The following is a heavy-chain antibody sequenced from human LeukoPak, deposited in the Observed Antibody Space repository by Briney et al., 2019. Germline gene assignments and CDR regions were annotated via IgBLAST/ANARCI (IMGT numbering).Heavy chain of an antibody. Sequence: GGSLRLSCAASGFTLSSYGMHWVRQAPGKGLEWVAVISYDGSNKYYADSVKGRFTISRDNSKNTLYLQMNSLRAEDTAVYYCATPRGDTALDVWGQGTTVTVSS. D-gene: IGHD5-18*01. CDR3: ATPRGDTALDV. V-gene: IGHV3-30*03. J-gene: IGHJ6*02. CDR2: ISYDGSNK. CDR1: GFTLSSYG.